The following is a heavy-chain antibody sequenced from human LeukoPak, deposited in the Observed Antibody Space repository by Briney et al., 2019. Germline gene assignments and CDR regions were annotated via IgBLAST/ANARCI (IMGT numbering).Heavy chain of an antibody. D-gene: IGHD3-22*01. V-gene: IGHV3-48*02. Sequence: GGSLRLSCAASGFTFSNYAMSWVRQTPGGGLEWVSYISDTGHAIYYADSVKGRFIISRDNAKNSLYLQMNSLRDEDTAVYYCARDGYPGGDYWGQGTLVTVSS. J-gene: IGHJ4*02. CDR2: ISDTGHAI. CDR3: ARDGYPGGDY. CDR1: GFTFSNYA.